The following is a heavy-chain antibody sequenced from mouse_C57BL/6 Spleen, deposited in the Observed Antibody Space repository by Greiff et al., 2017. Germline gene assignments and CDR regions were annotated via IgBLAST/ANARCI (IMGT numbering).Heavy chain of an antibody. CDR1: GYTFTDYY. D-gene: IGHD2-4*01. CDR3: ESYDYVGAMDY. Sequence: VQLQQSGAELVKPGASVKISCKASGYTFTDYYINWVKQRPGQGLEWIGKIGPGSGSTYYNEKFKGKATLTADTSSSTAYMQLSSLESDDSAVFLCESYDYVGAMDYWGQGTSVTVSS. CDR2: IGPGSGST. J-gene: IGHJ4*01. V-gene: IGHV1-77*01.